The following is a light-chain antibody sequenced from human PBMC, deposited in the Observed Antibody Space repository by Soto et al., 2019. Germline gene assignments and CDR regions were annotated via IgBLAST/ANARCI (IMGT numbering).Light chain of an antibody. CDR1: RSVSGN. J-gene: IGKJ4*01. CDR3: QQYNNWPLT. V-gene: IGKV3-15*01. CDR2: GAT. Sequence: EIVMTQSPATLSVSPVERVTPSCLARRSVSGNLSWHQQSPGEPGRRLIFGATTRDPDVLARLSGSRSGTEFTLTIDSLQSEDFAVYYCQQYNNWPLTFGGGTRWIS.